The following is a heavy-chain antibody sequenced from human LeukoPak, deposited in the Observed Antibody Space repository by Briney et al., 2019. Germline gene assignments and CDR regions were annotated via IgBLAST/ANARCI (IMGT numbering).Heavy chain of an antibody. V-gene: IGHV4-38-2*02. CDR2: IYHSGST. D-gene: IGHD4-17*01. CDR3: ASAVTTYYFDY. J-gene: IGHJ4*02. CDR1: GYSISSGYY. Sequence: SETLSLTCTVSGYSISSGYYWGWIRQPPGKGLEWIGSIYHSGSTYYNPSLKSRVTISVDTSKNQFSLKLSSVTAADTAVYYCASAVTTYYFDYWGQGTLVTVSS.